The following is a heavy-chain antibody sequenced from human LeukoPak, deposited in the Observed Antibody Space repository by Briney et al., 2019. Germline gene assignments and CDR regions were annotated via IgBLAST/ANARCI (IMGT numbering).Heavy chain of an antibody. D-gene: IGHD2-2*01. CDR3: ARRRVPAAPISYYYYGMDV. CDR2: IYYSGST. CDR1: GGSISSSSYY. J-gene: IGHJ6*02. V-gene: IGHV4-31*03. Sequence: PSETLSLTCTVSGGSISSSSYYWSWIRQHPGKGLEWIGYIYYSGSTYYNPSLKSRVTISVDTSKNQFSLKLSSVTAADTAVYYCARRRVPAAPISYYYYGMDVWGQGTTVTVSS.